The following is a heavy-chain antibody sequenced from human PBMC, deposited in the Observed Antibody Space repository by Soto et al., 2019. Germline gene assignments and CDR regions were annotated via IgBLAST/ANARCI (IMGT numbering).Heavy chain of an antibody. CDR1: GFTVSSNY. V-gene: IGHV3-53*04. Sequence: EVQLVESGGGLVQPGGSLRLSCAASGFTVSSNYMSWVRQAPGKGLEWVSVIYSGGSTYYADSVKGRFTISRHNSKNTLYLQMNSLRAEDTAVYYCAVQNILATEYYFDYWGQGTLVTVSS. CDR3: AVQNILATEYYFDY. D-gene: IGHD5-12*01. J-gene: IGHJ4*02. CDR2: IYSGGST.